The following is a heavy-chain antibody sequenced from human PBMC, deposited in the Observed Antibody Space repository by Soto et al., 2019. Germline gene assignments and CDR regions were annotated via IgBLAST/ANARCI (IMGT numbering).Heavy chain of an antibody. V-gene: IGHV2-26*01. J-gene: IGHJ5*02. CDR3: ARILSRGDAKAGWPHP. CDR1: GFSLSDARMG. Sequence: QVTLKESGPVLVKPTETLTLTCTVSGFSLSDARMGVSWIRQPPGKALEWLAHIFSTAEKSYSTSLKSRLTPSKYTSESEVLLTMTNMDPVDTATYYCARILSRGDAKAGWPHPWGQGTLVTVSS. D-gene: IGHD2-21*02. CDR2: IFSTAEK.